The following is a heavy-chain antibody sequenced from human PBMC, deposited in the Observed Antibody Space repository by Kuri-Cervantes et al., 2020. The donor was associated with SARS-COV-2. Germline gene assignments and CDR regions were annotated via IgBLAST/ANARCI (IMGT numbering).Heavy chain of an antibody. Sequence: SETLSLTCTVSGGSISSGGYYWSWIRQPPGKGLEWIGYIYHSGSTYYNPSLKSRVTISVDRPKNQFSLKLSSVTAADTAVYYCARSFMVASYFDYWGQGTLVTVSS. V-gene: IGHV4-30-2*01. J-gene: IGHJ4*02. D-gene: IGHD5-12*01. CDR3: ARSFMVASYFDY. CDR1: GGSISSGGYY. CDR2: IYHSGST.